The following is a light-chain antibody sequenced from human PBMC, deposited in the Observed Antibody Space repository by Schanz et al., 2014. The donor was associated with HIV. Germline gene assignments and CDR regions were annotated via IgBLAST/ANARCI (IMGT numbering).Light chain of an antibody. CDR3: SSYTSRSTGWV. V-gene: IGLV2-14*03. CDR1: SSDLGRLNC. CDR2: DFA. J-gene: IGLJ3*02. Sequence: QSVLTQPASVSGSPGQSISISCTGTSSDLGRLNCVSWYQQHPGKAPKLVISDFANRPSGISPRFSASKSDNTASLTISGRQAEDEGDYYCSSYTSRSTGWVFGGGTKVTVL.